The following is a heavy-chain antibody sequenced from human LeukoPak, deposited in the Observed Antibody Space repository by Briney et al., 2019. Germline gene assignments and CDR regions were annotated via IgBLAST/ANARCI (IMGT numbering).Heavy chain of an antibody. CDR2: ISYDGSNK. CDR3: ARPYYYDSSAPDL. CDR1: GFTFSSYA. Sequence: PGRSLRLSCAASGFTFSSYAMHWVRQAPGKGLEWVAVISYDGSNKYYADSVKGRFTISRDNSKNTLYLQMNSLRAEDTAVYYCARPYYYDSSAPDLWGRGTLVTVSS. V-gene: IGHV3-30*04. D-gene: IGHD3-22*01. J-gene: IGHJ2*01.